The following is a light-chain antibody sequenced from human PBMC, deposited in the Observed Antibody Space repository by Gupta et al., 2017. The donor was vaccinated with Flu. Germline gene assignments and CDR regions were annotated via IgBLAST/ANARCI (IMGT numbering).Light chain of an antibody. J-gene: IGKJ1*01. CDR2: KAS. CDR3: QQYNSYWT. CDR1: QSISSW. V-gene: IGKV1-5*03. Sequence: SPSTLSASVGDRVTITCRASQSISSWLAWYQQKPGKAPQLLIYKASNLESGVPSRFSGSGSGTEFTLTISSLQPDDFATYYCQQYNSYWTFGQGTKVEIK.